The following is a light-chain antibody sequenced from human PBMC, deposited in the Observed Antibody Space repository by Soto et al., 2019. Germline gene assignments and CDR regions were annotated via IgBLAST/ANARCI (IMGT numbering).Light chain of an antibody. CDR1: RSNIGNNA. CDR2: NNN. V-gene: IGLV1-44*01. CDR3: DTWDDSLNAPGV. Sequence: QPVLTQPPSASGTPGQRVTISCSGSRSNIGNNAVSWYQQFPGTAPKLLLYNNNQRPSGVPDRFSGSKSGTSASLAISGLQSEDEAEYYCDTWDDSLNAPGVFGGGTKLTVL. J-gene: IGLJ3*02.